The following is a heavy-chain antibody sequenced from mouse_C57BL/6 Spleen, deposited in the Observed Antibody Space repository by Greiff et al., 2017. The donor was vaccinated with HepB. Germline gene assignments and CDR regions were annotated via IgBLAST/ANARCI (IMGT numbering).Heavy chain of an antibody. CDR3: ARVPGGYYFDY. CDR1: GYAFSSSW. J-gene: IGHJ2*01. CDR2: IYPGDGDT. V-gene: IGHV1-82*01. D-gene: IGHD6-1*01. Sequence: QVQLKESGPELVKPGASVKISCKASGYAFSSSWMNWVKQRPGKGLEWIGRIYPGDGDTNYNGKFKGKATLTADKSSSTAYMQLSSLTSEDSAVYFCARVPGGYYFDYWGQGTTLTVSS.